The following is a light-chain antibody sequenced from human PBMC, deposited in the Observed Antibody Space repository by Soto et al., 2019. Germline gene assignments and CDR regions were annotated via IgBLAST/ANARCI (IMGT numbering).Light chain of an antibody. CDR3: SSYAGSNNPVV. CDR2: EVS. J-gene: IGLJ2*01. Sequence: QSALTQPPSASGSPGQSVTISCTGTSSDVGGYKYFSWYQQHPGKAPKFMIYEVSKRPSGVPDRFSGSKSGNTASLTVSGLQAEDEAEYYCSSYAGSNNPVVFGGGTKVTVL. CDR1: SSDVGGYKY. V-gene: IGLV2-8*01.